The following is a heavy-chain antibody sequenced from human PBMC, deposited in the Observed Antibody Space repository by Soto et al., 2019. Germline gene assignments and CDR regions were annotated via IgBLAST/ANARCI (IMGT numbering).Heavy chain of an antibody. J-gene: IGHJ4*02. V-gene: IGHV3-30*02. CDR3: VKEGPITNWYFDY. CDR2: IWYDGSNQ. D-gene: IGHD1-1*01. CDR1: GFTFNNHA. Sequence: HPGGSLRLSCAASGFTFNNHAMYWVRQAPGKGLEWVAAIWYDGSNQYYAGSVRGRFTISRDKPKNTLYLQMNSLRTEDTAMYYCVKEGPITNWYFDYWGQGTLVTVSS.